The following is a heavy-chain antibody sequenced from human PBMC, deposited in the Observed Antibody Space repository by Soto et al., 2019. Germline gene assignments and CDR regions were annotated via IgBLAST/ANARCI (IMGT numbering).Heavy chain of an antibody. D-gene: IGHD3-9*01. J-gene: IGHJ4*02. V-gene: IGHV3-30*18. CDR2: ISYDGSNK. CDR1: GFTFSTYG. Sequence: QGQLVESGGGVVQPGRSLRLSCAASGFTFSTYGMHWVRQAPGKGLEWVAVISYDGSNKYYADSVKGRFTISRDNSKNTLYLQMNSLRAEDTAVYYCAKDFEQSVSGLDCWGQGTLVTVSS. CDR3: AKDFEQSVSGLDC.